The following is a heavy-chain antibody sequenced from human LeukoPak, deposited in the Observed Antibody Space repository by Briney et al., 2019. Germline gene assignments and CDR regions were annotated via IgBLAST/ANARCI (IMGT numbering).Heavy chain of an antibody. V-gene: IGHV3-21*01. J-gene: IGHJ5*02. Sequence: GGSLRLSCAASGFTFSSYSMNWARQAPGKGLEWVSSISSSSSYIYYADSVKGRFTISRDNAKNSLYLQMNSLRAEDTAVYYCAREGGYCSSTSCPNWFDPWGQGTLVTVSS. D-gene: IGHD2-2*01. CDR3: AREGGYCSSTSCPNWFDP. CDR1: GFTFSSYS. CDR2: ISSSSSYI.